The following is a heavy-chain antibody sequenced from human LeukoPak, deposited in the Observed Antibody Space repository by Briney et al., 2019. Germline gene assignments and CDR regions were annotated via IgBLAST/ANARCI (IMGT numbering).Heavy chain of an antibody. CDR1: GYTFTVYY. J-gene: IGHJ4*02. V-gene: IGHV1-2*06. D-gene: IGHD3-10*01. CDR2: INPNSGGT. Sequence: ASVKVSFTASGYTFTVYYMHWVRQAPGQGLEWMGRINPNSGGTNYAQKFQGRVTMTRDTSISTAYMELSRLRSDDTAVYYCARVGTMVRGVTTEYYFGYWGQGTLVTVSS. CDR3: ARVGTMVRGVTTEYYFGY.